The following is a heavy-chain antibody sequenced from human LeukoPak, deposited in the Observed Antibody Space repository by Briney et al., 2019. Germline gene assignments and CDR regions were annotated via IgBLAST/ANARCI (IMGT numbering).Heavy chain of an antibody. CDR3: ARDPYDFWSGYYFDY. CDR1: GFTFSSYG. D-gene: IGHD3-3*01. V-gene: IGHV3-33*01. CDR2: IWYDGSNK. Sequence: GGSLRLSCAASGFTFSSYGMHWVRQAPGKGLEWVAVIWYDGSNKYYADSVKGRFTISRDNSKKTLYLQMNSLRAEDTAVYYCARDPYDFWSGYYFDYWGQGTLVTVSS. J-gene: IGHJ4*02.